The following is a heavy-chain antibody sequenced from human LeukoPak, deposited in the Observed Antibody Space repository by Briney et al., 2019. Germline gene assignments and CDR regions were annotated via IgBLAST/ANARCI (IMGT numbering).Heavy chain of an antibody. CDR1: GFTFSNYW. CDR3: AREGLNCSSSSCQRATFDY. D-gene: IGHD2-2*01. Sequence: GGSLRLSCATSGFTFSNYWMHWVRQVPGKGLVRVSRIKGDGRSTRNADSVEGRFTISRDNAKNTVYLQMNSLRAEDTAVYYCAREGLNCSSSSCQRATFDYWGQGTLVTVSS. CDR2: IKGDGRST. J-gene: IGHJ4*02. V-gene: IGHV3-74*01.